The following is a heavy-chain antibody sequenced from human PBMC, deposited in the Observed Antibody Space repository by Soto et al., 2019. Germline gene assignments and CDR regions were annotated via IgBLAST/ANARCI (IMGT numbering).Heavy chain of an antibody. CDR2: IYYSGST. J-gene: IGHJ4*02. CDR3: ARQGFKYYDILTGYSPQYYFDY. V-gene: IGHV4-39*01. Sequence: SETLSLTCTVSGGSISSSSYYWGWIRQPPGKGLEWIGSIYYSGSTYYNPSLKSRVTISVDTSKNQFSLKLSSVTAADTAVYYCARQGFKYYDILTGYSPQYYFDYWGQGTLVTVSS. D-gene: IGHD3-9*01. CDR1: GGSISSSSYY.